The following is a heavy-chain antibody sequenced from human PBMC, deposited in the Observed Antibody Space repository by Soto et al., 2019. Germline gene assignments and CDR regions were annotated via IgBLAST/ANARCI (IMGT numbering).Heavy chain of an antibody. CDR1: GYSFTSTY. CDR3: ALKVVTYYDN. J-gene: IGHJ4*02. V-gene: IGHV1-46*01. Sequence: QVQLVQSGAEVKKPGASVRISCRASGYSFTSTYVHWVRQAPGQGPEWMGIINPAGGTTYYAQKFQGRLNITSDTSTDQVFMDLNDLTSEDTDVYFCALKVVTYYDNWGQRTLLTVSS. CDR2: INPAGGTT. D-gene: IGHD2-21*02.